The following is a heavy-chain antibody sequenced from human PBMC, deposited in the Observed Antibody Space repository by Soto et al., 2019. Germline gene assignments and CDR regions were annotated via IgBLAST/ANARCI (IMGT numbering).Heavy chain of an antibody. CDR2: ISSSSSTI. D-gene: IGHD2-15*01. CDR3: ARDPWDIVVVVAATDDAFDI. Sequence: EVQLVESGGGLVQPGGSLRLSCAASGFTFSSYSMNWVRQAPGKGLEWVSYISSSSSTIYYADSVKGRFTISRDNAKNSLYLQMNSLRDEGTAVYYCARDPWDIVVVVAATDDAFDIWGQGTMVTVSS. J-gene: IGHJ3*02. CDR1: GFTFSSYS. V-gene: IGHV3-48*02.